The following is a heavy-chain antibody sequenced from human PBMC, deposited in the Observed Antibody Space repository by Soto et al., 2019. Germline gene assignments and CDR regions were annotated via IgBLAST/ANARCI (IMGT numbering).Heavy chain of an antibody. Sequence: TSETLSLTCAVSGYSISSSNWWGWIRQPPGKGLEWIGYIYYSGTTYYNPSLKSRVTISVDTSKNQFSLKLSSVTAADTAVYYCARALRYFDWTPDYWGQGTLVTVSS. CDR1: GYSISSSNW. CDR2: IYYSGTT. V-gene: IGHV4-28*03. D-gene: IGHD3-9*01. CDR3: ARALRYFDWTPDY. J-gene: IGHJ4*02.